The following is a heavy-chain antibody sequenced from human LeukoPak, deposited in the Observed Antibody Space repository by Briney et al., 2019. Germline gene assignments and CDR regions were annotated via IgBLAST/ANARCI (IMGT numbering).Heavy chain of an antibody. CDR2: ISGSGGST. J-gene: IGHJ4*02. CDR1: GFTFSSYA. CDR3: AKSGNYDFWSGYYPFDY. V-gene: IGHV3-23*01. Sequence: GGSLRLFCAASGFTFSSYAMSWVRQAPGKGLEWVSAISGSGGSTYYADSVKGRFTISRDNSKNTLYLQMNSLRAEDTAVYYCAKSGNYDFWSGYYPFDYWGQGTLVTVSS. D-gene: IGHD3-3*01.